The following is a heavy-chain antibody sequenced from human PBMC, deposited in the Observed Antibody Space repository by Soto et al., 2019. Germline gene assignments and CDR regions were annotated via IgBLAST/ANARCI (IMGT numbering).Heavy chain of an antibody. CDR2: ISYDGSNK. V-gene: IGHV3-30-3*01. J-gene: IGHJ4*02. CDR1: GFTFSSYA. CDR3: ARGPSSLSRFDY. D-gene: IGHD2-2*01. Sequence: PWGSLRLSCAASGFTFSSYAMHWVRQAPGKGLEWVAVISYDGSNKYYADSVKGRFTISRDNSKNTLYLQMNSLRAEDTAVYYCARGPSSLSRFDYWGQGTLLTGSS.